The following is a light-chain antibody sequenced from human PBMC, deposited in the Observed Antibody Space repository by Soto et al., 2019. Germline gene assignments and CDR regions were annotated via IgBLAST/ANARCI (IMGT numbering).Light chain of an antibody. Sequence: DIQMTQSPSTLSAGVGDRVTITCRASQRISTYLNWYQQKPGKAPTLLIYAASSLQSGVPSRFSGGGSGTDFTLTINTLQPEDFATYFCQQCYRSPRPFGPGTKLDIK. J-gene: IGKJ3*01. V-gene: IGKV1-39*01. CDR3: QQCYRSPRP. CDR2: AAS. CDR1: QRISTY.